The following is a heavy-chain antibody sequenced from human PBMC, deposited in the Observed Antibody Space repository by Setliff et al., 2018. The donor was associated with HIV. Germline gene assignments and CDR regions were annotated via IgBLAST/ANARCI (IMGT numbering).Heavy chain of an antibody. J-gene: IGHJ5*02. V-gene: IGHV1-18*01. CDR2: ISAYNGNT. D-gene: IGHD6-13*01. CDR1: GYTFTSYG. Sequence: ASVKVSCKASGYTFTSYGISWVRQAPGQGLEWMGWISAYNGNTNYAQKLQGRVTMTTDTSTSTAYMELRSLRSDDTAVYYCARLRRGIAAAGTLVWFGPWGQGTLVTVSS. CDR3: ARLRRGIAAAGTLVWFGP.